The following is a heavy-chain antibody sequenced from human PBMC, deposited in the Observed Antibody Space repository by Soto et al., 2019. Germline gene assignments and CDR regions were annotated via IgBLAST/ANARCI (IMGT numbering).Heavy chain of an antibody. Sequence: SVKVSCKASGGTFSSYAISWVRQAPGQGLEWMGGIIPIFGTANYAQKFQGRVTITADKSTSTAYMELSSLRSEDTAVYYCARIAFDSSWSFDYWGQGTLVTVSS. CDR1: GGTFSSYA. V-gene: IGHV1-69*06. CDR2: IIPIFGTA. D-gene: IGHD6-13*01. CDR3: ARIAFDSSWSFDY. J-gene: IGHJ4*02.